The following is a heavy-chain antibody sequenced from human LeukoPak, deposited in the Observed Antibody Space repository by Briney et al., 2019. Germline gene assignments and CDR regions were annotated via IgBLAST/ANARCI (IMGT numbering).Heavy chain of an antibody. V-gene: IGHV3-23*01. Sequence: PGGSPRLSCAASGFTFSSYAMSWVRQAPGKGLEWVSAISGSGGSTYYADSVKGRFTISRDNSKNTLYLQMNSLRAEDTAVYYCAKDRGGYSSGCDYWGQGTLVTVSS. CDR1: GFTFSSYA. CDR2: ISGSGGST. D-gene: IGHD6-19*01. CDR3: AKDRGGYSSGCDY. J-gene: IGHJ4*02.